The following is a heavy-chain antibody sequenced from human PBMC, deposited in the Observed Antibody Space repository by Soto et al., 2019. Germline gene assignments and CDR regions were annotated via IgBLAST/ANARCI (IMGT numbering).Heavy chain of an antibody. CDR2: FEPEDGET. CDR1: GYTLTEFS. D-gene: IGHD6-13*01. CDR3: ATGLRRSIAAVGTGYDY. V-gene: IGHV1-24*01. J-gene: IGHJ4*02. Sequence: GASVKVCCKVAGYTLTEFSMHCVRHAPGKGGEWMGGFEPEDGETIYAQKFQGRVTMTEDTSTDTAYMELRSLRSEDKAVYYCATGLRRSIAAVGTGYDYWGQGTLVTVSS.